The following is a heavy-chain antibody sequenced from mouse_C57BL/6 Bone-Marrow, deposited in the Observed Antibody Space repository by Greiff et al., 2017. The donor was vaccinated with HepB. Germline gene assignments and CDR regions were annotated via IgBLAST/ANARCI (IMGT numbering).Heavy chain of an antibody. CDR1: GYTFTDYN. CDR2: INPNNGGT. J-gene: IGHJ1*03. CDR3: ARNELLRRYFDV. V-gene: IGHV1-18*01. Sequence: EVQLQQSGPELVKPGASVKIPCKASGYTFTDYNMDWVKQSHGKSLEWIGDINPNNGGTIYNQKFKGKATLTVDKSSSTAYMELRSLTSEDTAVYYCARNELLRRYFDVWGTGTTVTVSS. D-gene: IGHD1-1*01.